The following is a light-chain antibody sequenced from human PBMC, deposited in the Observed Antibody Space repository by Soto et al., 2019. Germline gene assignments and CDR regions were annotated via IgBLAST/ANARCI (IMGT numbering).Light chain of an antibody. CDR1: QGRTNSF. CDR2: DTS. J-gene: IGKJ5*01. CDR3: QQYGTSEII. Sequence: IMLTQSPGTPSSSPGGRTTLSCRARQGRTNSFIAWYQQQPGQAPRLLIYDTSSRATGIPDRFSGSGSGTDFTLTISRLEPEDFAVFFCQQYGTSEIIFGQGTRLEIK. V-gene: IGKV3-20*01.